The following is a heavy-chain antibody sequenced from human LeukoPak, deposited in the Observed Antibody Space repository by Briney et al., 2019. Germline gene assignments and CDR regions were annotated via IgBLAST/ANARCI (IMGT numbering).Heavy chain of an antibody. D-gene: IGHD3-10*01. J-gene: IGHJ4*02. Sequence: EGSLRLSCSASGFNFRNYAMHWVRQAPGKGLEYVSAMSVVTDRTFYADSVMGRFTISRDNSANTLYLQMSSLRPEDTAVYYCAKPARGSGIQDGFDYWGQGTLVPVSS. CDR2: MSVVTDRT. CDR1: GFNFRNYA. V-gene: IGHV3-64D*06. CDR3: AKPARGSGIQDGFDY.